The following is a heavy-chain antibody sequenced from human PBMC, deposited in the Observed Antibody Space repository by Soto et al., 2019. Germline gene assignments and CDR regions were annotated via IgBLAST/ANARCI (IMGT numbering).Heavy chain of an antibody. CDR3: ARGSRYYYGSGSPPLKGYFDY. D-gene: IGHD3-10*01. CDR1: GGSISNYY. V-gene: IGHV4-59*01. J-gene: IGHJ4*02. CDR2: IYYSGST. Sequence: SETLSLTCIVSGGSISNYYWSWIRQPPGKGLEWIGYIYYSGSTNYNPSLKSRVTISVDTSKNQFSLKLSSVTAADTAVYYCARGSRYYYGSGSPPLKGYFDYWGQGTLVTVSS.